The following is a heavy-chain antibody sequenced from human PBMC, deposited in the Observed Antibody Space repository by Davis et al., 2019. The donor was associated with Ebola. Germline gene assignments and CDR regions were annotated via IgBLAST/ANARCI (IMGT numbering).Heavy chain of an antibody. CDR1: GYTFTGYY. D-gene: IGHD3-3*01. Sequence: ASVKVSCKASGYTFTGYYMHWVRQAPGQGLEWMGWINPNSGGTNYAQKFQGRVTMTRDTSISTAYMELSRLRSDDTAVYYCARGGAIGVVIQYYYYYGMDVWGQGTTVTVSS. J-gene: IGHJ6*02. V-gene: IGHV1-2*02. CDR2: INPNSGGT. CDR3: ARGGAIGVVIQYYYYYGMDV.